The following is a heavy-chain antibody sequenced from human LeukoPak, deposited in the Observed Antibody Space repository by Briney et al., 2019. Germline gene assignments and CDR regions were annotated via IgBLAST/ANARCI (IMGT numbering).Heavy chain of an antibody. CDR2: IYYSGST. V-gene: IGHV4-59*08. CDR3: ARHASKYSSGWYRSPLGYFDY. CDR1: GGSISSYY. Sequence: SETLSLTCTVSGGSISSYYWSWIRQPPGKELEWIGYIYYSGSTNYNPSLKSRVTISVDTSKTQFSQKLSSVTAADAAVYYCARHASKYSSGWYRSPLGYFDYWGQGSLVTVCS. J-gene: IGHJ4*02. D-gene: IGHD6-19*01.